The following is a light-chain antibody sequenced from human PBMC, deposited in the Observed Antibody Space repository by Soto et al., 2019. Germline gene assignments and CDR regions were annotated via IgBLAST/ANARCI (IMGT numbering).Light chain of an antibody. CDR2: EGS. CDR3: CSFAGSNCG. J-gene: IGLJ2*01. Sequence: QSALTQPASGSGSPGQSITISCTGTSSDVGSYNLVSWYQQHPGKGPKLIIYEGSKRPSGFSNRFSGSKSGNTASLTISGLQAEDEADYSCCSFAGSNCGFGGGTTLTVL. CDR1: SSDVGSYNL. V-gene: IGLV2-23*01.